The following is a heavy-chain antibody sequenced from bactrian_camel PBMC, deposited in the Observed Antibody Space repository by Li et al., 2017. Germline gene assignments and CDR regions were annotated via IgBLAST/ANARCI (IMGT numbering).Heavy chain of an antibody. Sequence: HVQLVESGGGSVQAGGSLRLSCAASGYPYTSICMGYFRQAPGKEREGVAATYSGGGFKYYVDSVKGRFSISKAATENTLYLQMNTLKPEDTARYYCAAFTPRGSRCSDFGYWGQGTQVTVS. D-gene: IGHD2*01. J-gene: IGHJ6*01. V-gene: IGHV3S1*01. CDR2: TYSGGGFK. CDR1: GYPYTSIC. CDR3: AAFTPRGSRCSDFGY.